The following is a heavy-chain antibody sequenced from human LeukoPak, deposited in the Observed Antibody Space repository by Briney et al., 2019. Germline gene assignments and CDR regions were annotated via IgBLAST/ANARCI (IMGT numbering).Heavy chain of an antibody. CDR3: ARVRIRQAPDY. V-gene: IGHV3-7*01. D-gene: IGHD5-18*01. Sequence: PGGSLRLSCAASGFTFSTYWMSWVRQAPGKGLEWVANIKQDGSEEYYVDSVKGRFTISRDNANNSLYLQMNSLRVEDTAVYYCARVRIRQAPDYWGQGTLVTVSS. J-gene: IGHJ4*02. CDR2: IKQDGSEE. CDR1: GFTFSTYW.